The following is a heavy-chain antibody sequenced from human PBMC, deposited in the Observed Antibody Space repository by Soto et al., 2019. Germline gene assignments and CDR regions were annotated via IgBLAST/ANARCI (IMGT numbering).Heavy chain of an antibody. CDR2: ISSSGSTI. J-gene: IGHJ6*02. D-gene: IGHD3-10*01. CDR3: ARVRGSGPYYYYYGMDV. Sequence: PGGSLRLSCAASGFTFSDYYMSWIRQAPGKGLEWVSYISSSGSTIYYADSVKGRFTISRDNAKNSLYLQMNSLRAEDTAVYYCARVRGSGPYYYYYGMDVWGQGTTVTVSS. V-gene: IGHV3-11*01. CDR1: GFTFSDYY.